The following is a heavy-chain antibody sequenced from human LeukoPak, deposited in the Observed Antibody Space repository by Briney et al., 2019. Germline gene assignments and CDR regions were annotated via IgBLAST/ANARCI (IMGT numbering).Heavy chain of an antibody. CDR1: GYTFDRYG. CDR2: ISTYSGDT. J-gene: IGHJ4*02. D-gene: IGHD1-14*01. V-gene: IGHV1-18*01. Sequence: ASVKISCKGSGYTFDRYGVTWVRQAPGQGLEWMGWISTYSGDTIHAQKIQGRVTMTADTSTNTVYMDLRSLRSDDTAVYYCARDLGHCRNVVCSSSAYWGRGTLVTVSS. CDR3: ARDLGHCRNVVCSSSAY.